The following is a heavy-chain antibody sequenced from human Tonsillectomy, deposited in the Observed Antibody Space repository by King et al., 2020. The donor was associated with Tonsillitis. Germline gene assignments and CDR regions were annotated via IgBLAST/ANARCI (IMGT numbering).Heavy chain of an antibody. Sequence: VQLVESGGGFIQPGGSLRLSCAASRFTFSTYAMSWVRQAPGKGLEWVSAISGSGDRKYYADSVKGRITISRDNSRNTLYLQMNSLRADDTAVYYCAKGITIFGVVNGDWFDPWGEGTLVTVSS. CDR3: AKGITIFGVVNGDWFDP. CDR1: RFTFSTYA. J-gene: IGHJ5*02. V-gene: IGHV3-23*04. CDR2: ISGSGDRK. D-gene: IGHD3-3*01.